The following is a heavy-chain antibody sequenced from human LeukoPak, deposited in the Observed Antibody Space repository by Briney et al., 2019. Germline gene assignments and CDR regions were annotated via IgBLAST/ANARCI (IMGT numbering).Heavy chain of an antibody. CDR1: GFTFSSYA. D-gene: IGHD3-3*02. CDR3: ARFSDPFDY. V-gene: IGHV4-38-2*01. Sequence: GSLRLSCAASGFTFSSYAMSWVRQAPGKGLVWIGSIYFSGSTYYNPSLKSRVTISADTSKNQFSLKLSSVTAADTAVYYCARFSDPFDYWGQGTLVTVSS. CDR2: IYFSGST. J-gene: IGHJ4*02.